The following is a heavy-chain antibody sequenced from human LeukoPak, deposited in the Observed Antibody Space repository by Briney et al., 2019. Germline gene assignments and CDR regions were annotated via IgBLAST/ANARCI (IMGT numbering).Heavy chain of an antibody. V-gene: IGHV3-48*03. CDR3: ARRVRSYYYMDV. J-gene: IGHJ6*03. D-gene: IGHD3-10*01. CDR2: ISTSGSTI. Sequence: GGSLRLSCAASGFTFSSYEMNWVRQAPGKGLDWVSYISTSGSTIYYADSVKGRFTISRDNAKNSLYLQMNSLRAEDTAVYYCARRVRSYYYMDVWGKGTTVTISS. CDR1: GFTFSSYE.